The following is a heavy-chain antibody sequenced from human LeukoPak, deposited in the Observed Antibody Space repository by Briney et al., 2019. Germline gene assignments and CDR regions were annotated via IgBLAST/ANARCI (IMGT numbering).Heavy chain of an antibody. CDR2: TRNKANSYTT. J-gene: IGHJ4*02. V-gene: IGHV3-72*01. CDR1: GFTFSDYY. D-gene: IGHD3-22*01. Sequence: PGGSLRLSCAASGFTFSDYYMDWVRQAPGKGLEWVGRTRNKANSYTTEYAASVKGRFTISRDDSKNSLYLQMNSLKTEDTAVYYCARGDYYDSSGYKDYWGQGTLVTVSS. CDR3: ARGDYYDSSGYKDY.